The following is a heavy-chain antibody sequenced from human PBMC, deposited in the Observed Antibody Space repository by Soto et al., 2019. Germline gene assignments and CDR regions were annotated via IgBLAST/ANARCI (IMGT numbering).Heavy chain of an antibody. CDR3: AKDIWPYDSSYGMDV. D-gene: IGHD4-4*01. Sequence: GGSLSLSCAASGFTFSSYAMSWVRQAPGKGLEWVSAISGSGGSTYYADSVKGRFTISRDNSKNTLYLQMNSLRAEDTAVYYCAKDIWPYDSSYGMDVWGQGTTVTVSS. V-gene: IGHV3-23*01. CDR1: GFTFSSYA. CDR2: ISGSGGST. J-gene: IGHJ6*02.